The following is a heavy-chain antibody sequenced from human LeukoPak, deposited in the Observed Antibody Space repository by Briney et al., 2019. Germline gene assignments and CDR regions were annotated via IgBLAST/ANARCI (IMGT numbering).Heavy chain of an antibody. CDR2: INPSGGST. J-gene: IGHJ4*02. D-gene: IGHD6-19*01. V-gene: IGHV1-46*01. CDR1: GYTFTSYY. CDR3: ARSVAVADHLTDY. Sequence: ASVKVSCKASGYTFTSYYMHWVRQAPGQGLEWMGIINPSGGSTSYAQKFQGRVTMTGDMSTSTVYMELSSLRSEDTAVYYCARSVAVADHLTDYWGQGTLVTVSS.